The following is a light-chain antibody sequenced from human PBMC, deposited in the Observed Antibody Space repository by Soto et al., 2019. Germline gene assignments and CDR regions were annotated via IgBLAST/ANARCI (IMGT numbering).Light chain of an antibody. CDR3: SSYTSTSTYV. CDR1: SDDVGDYNY. J-gene: IGLJ1*01. CDR2: DVI. V-gene: IGLV2-14*01. Sequence: QSVLTQPVSVSGSPGQSITISCTGTSDDVGDYNYVSWSQQHPGKAPKLMIYDVINRPSGVSNRFSGSKSGNTASLTISGLQAEDEADYYCSSYTSTSTYVFGTGTKVTVL.